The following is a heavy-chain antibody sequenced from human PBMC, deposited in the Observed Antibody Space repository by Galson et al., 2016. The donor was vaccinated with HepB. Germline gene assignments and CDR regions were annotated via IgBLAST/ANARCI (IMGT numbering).Heavy chain of an antibody. CDR2: IIPVFDTT. CDR1: GGTFSTFA. CDR3: ARGREGDEGAFDV. Sequence: QSGAEVKKPGEFLKVSCKASGGTFSTFAFNWVRQAPGQGLEWMGGIIPVFDTTNYAQRFQGRVTITAVTSTSTTYMELRSLRSEDTALYYCARGREGDEGAFDVWGLGTLVTVSS. J-gene: IGHJ3*01. D-gene: IGHD3-10*01. V-gene: IGHV1-69*06.